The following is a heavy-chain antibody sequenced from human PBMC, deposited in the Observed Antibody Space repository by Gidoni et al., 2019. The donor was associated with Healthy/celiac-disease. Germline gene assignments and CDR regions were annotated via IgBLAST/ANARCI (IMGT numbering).Heavy chain of an antibody. CDR1: GFTFDDYT. V-gene: IGHV3-43*01. CDR2: MSWDGGST. J-gene: IGHJ6*02. Sequence: EVQLVESGGVVVQPGGSLRLSCAASGFTFDDYTMHWVRQAPGKGLEWVSLMSWDGGSTYYADSVKGRFTISRDNSKNSLYLQMNSLRTEDTALYYCAKGGGGGMDVWGQGTTVTVSS. CDR3: AKGGGGGMDV. D-gene: IGHD3-16*01.